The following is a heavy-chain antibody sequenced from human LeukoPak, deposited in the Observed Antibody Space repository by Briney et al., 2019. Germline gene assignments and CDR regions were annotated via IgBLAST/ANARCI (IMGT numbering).Heavy chain of an antibody. D-gene: IGHD2-15*01. CDR1: GFTFIDHY. J-gene: IGHJ4*02. Sequence: PGGSLRLSCSASGFTFIDHYMSWVRQAPGKGLECVAKIKPDGSEKDYVDSVKGRFTISRDNSKNSLYLQLNSLRAEDTAVYYCARERWWRFDYWGQGSLVTVSS. CDR2: IKPDGSEK. CDR3: ARERWWRFDY. V-gene: IGHV3-7*01.